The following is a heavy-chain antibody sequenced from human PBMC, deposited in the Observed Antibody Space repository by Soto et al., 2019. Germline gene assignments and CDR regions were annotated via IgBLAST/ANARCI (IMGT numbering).Heavy chain of an antibody. V-gene: IGHV3-30*18. CDR1: GFTFSSYG. D-gene: IGHD3-10*01. Sequence: QVQLVESGGGVVQPGRSLRLSCAASGFTFSSYGMHWVRQAPGKGLEWVAVISYDGSDRYYADSVKGRFTISRDNSKNTLYLQMNSLRAEDTAVYYCAKVSSDRGYYFYGMDVWGQGTTVTVSS. CDR2: ISYDGSDR. CDR3: AKVSSDRGYYFYGMDV. J-gene: IGHJ6*02.